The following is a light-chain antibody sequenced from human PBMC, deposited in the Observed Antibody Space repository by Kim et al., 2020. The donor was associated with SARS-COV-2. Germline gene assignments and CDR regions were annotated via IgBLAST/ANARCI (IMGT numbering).Light chain of an antibody. Sequence: SESTGHTARITCSGDVLAKKYARWFQQKPGQAPVLVIYKDSERPSGIPERFSGSSSGTTVTLTISGAQVEDEADYYCYSAADNNLVFGGGTQLTVL. CDR1: VLAKKY. J-gene: IGLJ3*02. V-gene: IGLV3-27*01. CDR3: YSAADNNLV. CDR2: KDS.